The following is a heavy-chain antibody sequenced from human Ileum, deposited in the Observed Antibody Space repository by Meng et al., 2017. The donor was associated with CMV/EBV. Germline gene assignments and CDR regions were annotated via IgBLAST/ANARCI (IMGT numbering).Heavy chain of an antibody. CDR3: ARVWGIAVRPLDY. CDR2: IHDSGST. V-gene: IGHV4-30-4*01. D-gene: IGHD6-6*01. J-gene: IGHJ4*02. CDR1: GASISSGHYY. Sequence: VHLQKSAHVLVNPSQPLSLTCTVSGASISSGHYYWSWIRQTPGKGLEWIGHIHDSGSTYYNPSLQSRVTISVDTSKNQFSLKLSSVTAADTAVYYCARVWGIAVRPLDYWGQGTLVTVSS.